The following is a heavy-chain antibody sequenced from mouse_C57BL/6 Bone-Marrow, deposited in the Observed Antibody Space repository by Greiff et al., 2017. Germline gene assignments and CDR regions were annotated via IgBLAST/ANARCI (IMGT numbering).Heavy chain of an antibody. Sequence: VQLQQPGAELVKPGASVKLSCKASGYTFTSYWMHWVKQRPGQGLEWIGMIHPNSGSTNYNEKFKGKATLTVDKSSSTAYMQLSSLTSEDSAVYYCARPGLRLGYAMDYWGQGTSVTVSS. D-gene: IGHD2-4*01. CDR2: IHPNSGST. J-gene: IGHJ4*01. CDR1: GYTFTSYW. CDR3: ARPGLRLGYAMDY. V-gene: IGHV1-64*01.